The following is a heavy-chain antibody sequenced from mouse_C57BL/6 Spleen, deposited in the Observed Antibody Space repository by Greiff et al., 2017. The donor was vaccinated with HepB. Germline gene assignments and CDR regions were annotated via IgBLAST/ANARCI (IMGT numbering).Heavy chain of an antibody. D-gene: IGHD2-3*01. CDR3: ARAEGSLDGYYYYAMDY. V-gene: IGHV1-18*01. CDR2: INPNNGGT. CDR1: GYTFTDYN. J-gene: IGHJ4*01. Sequence: EVQLQQSGPELVKPGASVKIPCKASGYTFTDYNMDWVKQSHGKSLEWIGDINPNNGGTIYNQKFKGKATLTVDKSSSTAYMELRSLTSEDTAVYYCARAEGSLDGYYYYAMDYWGQGTSVTVSS.